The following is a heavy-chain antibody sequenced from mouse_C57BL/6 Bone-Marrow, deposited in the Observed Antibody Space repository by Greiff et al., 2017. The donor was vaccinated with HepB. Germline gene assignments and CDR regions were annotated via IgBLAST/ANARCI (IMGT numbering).Heavy chain of an antibody. CDR2: IDPENGDT. J-gene: IGHJ4*01. D-gene: IGHD2-12*01. V-gene: IGHV14-4*01. CDR3: TGHALLPYAMDY. CDR1: GFNIKDDY. Sequence: EVKLVESGAELVRPGASVKLSCTASGFNIKDDYMHWVKQRPEQGLEWIGWIDPENGDTEYASKFQGKATITADTSSNTAYLQLSSLTSEDTAVYYCTGHALLPYAMDYWGQGTSVTVSS.